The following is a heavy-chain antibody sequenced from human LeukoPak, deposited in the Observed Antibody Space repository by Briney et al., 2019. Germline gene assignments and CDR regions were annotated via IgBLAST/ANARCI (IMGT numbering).Heavy chain of an antibody. J-gene: IGHJ6*02. Sequence: ASVNVSCKASGYTFTGYYMHWVRQAPGQGLEWMGWINPNSGGTNYAQKFQGWVTMTRDTSISTAYMELSRLRSDDTAVYYCARGGPTHLGVPRPDYYYYGMDVWGQRTTVTVSS. CDR1: GYTFTGYY. CDR3: ARGGPTHLGVPRPDYYYYGMDV. CDR2: INPNSGGT. D-gene: IGHD3-16*01. V-gene: IGHV1-2*04.